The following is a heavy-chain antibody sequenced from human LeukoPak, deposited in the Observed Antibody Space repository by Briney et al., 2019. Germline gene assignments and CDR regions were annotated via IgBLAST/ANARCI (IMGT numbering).Heavy chain of an antibody. CDR3: ANSRGYGSGDL. V-gene: IGHV3-23*01. CDR1: GFTFSNYA. CDR2: VSGSGDRT. D-gene: IGHD3-10*01. Sequence: GGSPRLSCAASGFTFSNYAMSWVRQAPGKGLEWISAVSGSGDRTYYAGSVKGRFTISRDNSKNIVYLRMNSLRAEDTAVYFCANSRGYGSGDLWGQGTLVTVSS. J-gene: IGHJ4*02.